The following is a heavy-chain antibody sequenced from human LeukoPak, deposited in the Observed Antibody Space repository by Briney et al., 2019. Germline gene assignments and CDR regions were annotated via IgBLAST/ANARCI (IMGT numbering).Heavy chain of an antibody. Sequence: ASVKVSCKASGYTFTSYDINWVRQATGQGLKWMGWMNPNSGNTGYAQKFQGRVTITRNTSISTAYMELSSLRSEDTAVYYFARKQPRSWYVGYYYYMDVWGKGTTVTVSS. V-gene: IGHV1-8*01. J-gene: IGHJ6*03. CDR2: MNPNSGNT. CDR3: ARKQPRSWYVGYYYYMDV. CDR1: GYTFTSYD. D-gene: IGHD6-13*01.